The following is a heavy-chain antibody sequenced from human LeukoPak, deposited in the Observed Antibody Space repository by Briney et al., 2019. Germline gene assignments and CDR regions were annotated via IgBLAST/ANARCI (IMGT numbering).Heavy chain of an antibody. D-gene: IGHD5-24*01. CDR1: GFTFSNYP. CDR2: ISYDGSNK. V-gene: IGHV3-30-3*01. Sequence: GGSLRLSCAASGFTFSNYPMHWIRQAPGKGLEWVAVISYDGSNKYYADSVKGRFTISRDNSKTTLYLQMNSLRAGDTAVYYCAKVGPGYNLDCWGQGTLVTVSS. J-gene: IGHJ4*02. CDR3: AKVGPGYNLDC.